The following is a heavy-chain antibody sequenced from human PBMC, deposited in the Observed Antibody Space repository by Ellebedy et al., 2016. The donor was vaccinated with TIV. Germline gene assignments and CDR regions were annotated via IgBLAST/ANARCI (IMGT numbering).Heavy chain of an antibody. V-gene: IGHV4-31*03. CDR2: ISESGAT. CDR1: GDSIASGYYY. D-gene: IGHD4-11*01. Sequence: SETLSLTCSVSGDSIASGYYYWSWIRQYPGTGLEWIGYISESGATYYNPSLKSRLTMSVETSKNQFSLSLTSVTAADSALYFCAKEEYRNTFDSWGQGMLVTVSS. J-gene: IGHJ5*01. CDR3: AKEEYRNTFDS.